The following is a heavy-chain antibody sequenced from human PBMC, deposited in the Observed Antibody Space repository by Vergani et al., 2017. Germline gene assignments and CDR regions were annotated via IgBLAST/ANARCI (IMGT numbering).Heavy chain of an antibody. CDR2: IIPIFGTA. CDR3: AREMADNPGGAFDI. D-gene: IGHD5-24*01. J-gene: IGHJ3*02. CDR1: GGPFSSYA. V-gene: IGHV1-69*01. Sequence: QVQLVQSGAEVKKPGSSVKVSCKASGGPFSSYAISWVRQAPGQGLEWMGGIIPIFGTANYAQKFQGRVTITADESTSTPYMELSSLRAEDTAVYYCAREMADNPGGAFDIWGQGTMVTVSS.